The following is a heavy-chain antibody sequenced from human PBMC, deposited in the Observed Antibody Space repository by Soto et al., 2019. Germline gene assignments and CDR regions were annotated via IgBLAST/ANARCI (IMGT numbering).Heavy chain of an antibody. J-gene: IGHJ3*02. V-gene: IGHV1-69*13. Sequence: SVKVSCKASGGTFSSYAISWVRQAPGQGLEWMGGIIPIFGTANYAQKFQGRVTITADESTSTAYMELSSLRSEDTAVYYCARKNRPHDYGDLPYDAFDIWGQGTMVTVSS. D-gene: IGHD4-17*01. CDR2: IIPIFGTA. CDR3: ARKNRPHDYGDLPYDAFDI. CDR1: GGTFSSYA.